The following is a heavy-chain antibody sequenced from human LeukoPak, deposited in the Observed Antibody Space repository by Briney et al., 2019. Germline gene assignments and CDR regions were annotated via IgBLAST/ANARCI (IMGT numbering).Heavy chain of an antibody. CDR3: AKDSYYYDSSGYGGAFDI. J-gene: IGHJ3*02. Sequence: GGSLRLSCAASGFTFSSYSMSWVRQAPGKGLEWVSSISNSSSYIYYADSLKGRFTISRDNAKNSLYLQMNSLRAEDTALYYCAKDSYYYDSSGYGGAFDIWGQGTMVTVSS. CDR1: GFTFSSYS. V-gene: IGHV3-21*04. CDR2: ISNSSSYI. D-gene: IGHD3-22*01.